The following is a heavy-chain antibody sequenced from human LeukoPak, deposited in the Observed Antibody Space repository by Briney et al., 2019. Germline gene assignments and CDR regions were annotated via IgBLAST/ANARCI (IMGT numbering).Heavy chain of an antibody. CDR1: GFTFSNAW. V-gene: IGHV4-59*01. Sequence: PGGSLRLSCAASGFTFSNAWMSWIRQPPGKGLDWIGYMYSGGTTNYSPSLKSRVTISEDMSKNQFSLKLTSVTAADTAVYYCARHSGHSSTNDAFDIWGQGTMVIVSS. CDR2: MYSGGTT. J-gene: IGHJ3*02. CDR3: ARHSGHSSTNDAFDI. D-gene: IGHD6-13*01.